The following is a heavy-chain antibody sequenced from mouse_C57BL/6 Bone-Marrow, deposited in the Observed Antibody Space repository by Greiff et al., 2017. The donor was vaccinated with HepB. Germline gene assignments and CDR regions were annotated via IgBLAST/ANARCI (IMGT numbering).Heavy chain of an antibody. D-gene: IGHD2-4*01. Sequence: VQLQQSGPELVKPGASVKISCKASGYAFSSSWMNWVKQRPGKGLEWIGRIYPGDGDTNYNGKFKSKATLTADKSSSTAYMQRSSLTAEDSAVYFCARGVLYYDVFDYWGQGTTLTVSS. CDR1: GYAFSSSW. CDR2: IYPGDGDT. V-gene: IGHV1-82*01. J-gene: IGHJ2*01. CDR3: ARGVLYYDVFDY.